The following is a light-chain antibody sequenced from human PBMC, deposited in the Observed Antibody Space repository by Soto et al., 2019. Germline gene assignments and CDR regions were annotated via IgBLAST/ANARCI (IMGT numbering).Light chain of an antibody. V-gene: IGKV3-20*01. CDR2: GAS. CDR1: QSVSSSY. J-gene: IGKJ5*01. CDR3: QQYNYWPPPIT. Sequence: EIVLTQSPGTLSLSPGERATLSCRARQSVSSSYLAWYEQNPGQAPRLLIYGASSRATGIPDRFSGSGSGTDFTLTISRLEPEDFAVYYCQQYNYWPPPITFGQGTRLEI.